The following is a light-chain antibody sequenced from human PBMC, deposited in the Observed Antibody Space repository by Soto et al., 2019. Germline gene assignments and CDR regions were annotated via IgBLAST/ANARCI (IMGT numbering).Light chain of an antibody. Sequence: EVVLTQSPVTVSLSPGERATLSCRASQFVASNSLAWYQQKPGQAPRVVIYDASNRATGIPDRFSGSGSGTDFTLTISRLEPEDFAVYNCQQYGSSPRTFGQGTKVDIK. CDR3: QQYGSSPRT. V-gene: IGKV3-20*01. CDR2: DAS. CDR1: QFVASNS. J-gene: IGKJ2*01.